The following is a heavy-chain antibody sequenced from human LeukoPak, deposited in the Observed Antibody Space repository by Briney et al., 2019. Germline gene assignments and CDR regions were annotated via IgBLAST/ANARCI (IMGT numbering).Heavy chain of an antibody. CDR2: ISSSSSYT. CDR1: GFTFSSYS. CDR3: AAPGGGADYGDYPWYFDL. D-gene: IGHD4-17*01. Sequence: PGGSLRLSCAASGFTFSSYSMNWVRQAPGKGLEWVSSISSSSSYTYYADSVKGRFTISRDNAKNSLYLQMNSLRAEDTAVYYCAAPGGGADYGDYPWYFDLWGRGTLVTVSS. J-gene: IGHJ2*01. V-gene: IGHV3-21*01.